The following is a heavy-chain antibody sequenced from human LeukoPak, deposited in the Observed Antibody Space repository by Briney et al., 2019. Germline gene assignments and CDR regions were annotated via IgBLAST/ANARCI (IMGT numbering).Heavy chain of an antibody. CDR1: GYTFTSYG. J-gene: IGHJ4*02. D-gene: IGHD3-10*01. Sequence: ASVKVSCKASGYTFTSYGISWVRQAPGQGLEWMGWISAYNGNTNYAQKLQGRVTMTTDTSTSTAYMELGSLRSDDTAVYYCARVYSKLWFGELLYFDYWGQGTLVTVSS. CDR3: ARVYSKLWFGELLYFDY. V-gene: IGHV1-18*01. CDR2: ISAYNGNT.